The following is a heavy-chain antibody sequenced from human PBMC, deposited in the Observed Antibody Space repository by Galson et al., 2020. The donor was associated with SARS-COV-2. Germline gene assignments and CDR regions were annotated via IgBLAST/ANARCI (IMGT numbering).Heavy chain of an antibody. D-gene: IGHD6-19*01. CDR3: ARGGDSSGSGMDV. CDR2: IGAYYGNT. CDR1: GYRLTTYG. J-gene: IGHJ6*02. Sequence: ASVKVSCKASGYRLTTYGISWVRQAPGQGLEWMGWIGAYYGNTEYAQKLQGRVTMTTDTSTSTAYMELRSLRSDDTAVYYCARGGDSSGSGMDVWGQVTTVTVYS. V-gene: IGHV1-18*04.